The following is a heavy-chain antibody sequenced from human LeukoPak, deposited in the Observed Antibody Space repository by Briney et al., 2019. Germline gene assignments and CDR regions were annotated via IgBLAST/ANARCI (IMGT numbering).Heavy chain of an antibody. CDR3: ARDRGPGYYYDSSGFDAFDI. V-gene: IGHV3-30-3*01. D-gene: IGHD3-22*01. J-gene: IGHJ3*02. CDR2: ISYDGGNK. CDR1: GFTFSSYA. Sequence: PGRSLRLSCAASGFTFSSYAMHWVRQAPGKGLEWVAVISYDGGNKYYADSVKGRFTISRDNSKNTLYLQMNSLRAEDTAVYYCARDRGPGYYYDSSGFDAFDIWGQGTMVTVSS.